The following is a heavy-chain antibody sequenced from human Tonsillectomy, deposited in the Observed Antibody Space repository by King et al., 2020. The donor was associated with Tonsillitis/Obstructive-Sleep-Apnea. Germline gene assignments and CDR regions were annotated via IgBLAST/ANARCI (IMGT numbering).Heavy chain of an antibody. CDR3: ARVEYSSGAHKFDY. V-gene: IGHV3-23*01. CDR1: GFPFSSYA. CDR2: ISDSGYYT. Sequence: VQLLDSGGGFVQSGGSLRLSCAASGFPFSSYAMTWVRQAPGKGLEWVSFISDSGYYTYYADSVRGRFTSSRDNSRNTLDLQMSSLRADDTAVYYCARVEYSSGAHKFDYWGQGTLVTVSS. J-gene: IGHJ4*02. D-gene: IGHD2-15*01.